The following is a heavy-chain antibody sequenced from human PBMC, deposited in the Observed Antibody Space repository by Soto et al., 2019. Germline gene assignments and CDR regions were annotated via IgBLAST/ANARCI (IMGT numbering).Heavy chain of an antibody. V-gene: IGHV3-74*01. CDR1: GFTFNYYW. J-gene: IGHJ3*01. D-gene: IGHD2-21*02. Sequence: EVQLVESEAGLVQRGGSLRLSCAASGFTFNYYWMHWVRQAPGQGLVWVSHIHSDGSSTTYADSVKGRFTISRDNAKNTLYLQMNSLRAEDTAVYYCARGDKGGFDLWGQGTTVTVSS. CDR2: IHSDGSST. CDR3: ARGDKGGFDL.